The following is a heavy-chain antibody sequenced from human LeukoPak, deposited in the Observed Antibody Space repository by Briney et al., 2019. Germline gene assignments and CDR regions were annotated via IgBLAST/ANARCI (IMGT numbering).Heavy chain of an antibody. D-gene: IGHD3-22*01. CDR2: MNPDSGDT. Sequence: ASVKVSCKASGYTFTSYEINWVRQAPGHGLEWMGWMNPDSGDTAYAQKFQGRITMTRSTSITTAYMEPSSLRSEDTAVYYCARGLGSYDSSELTWPMISFWGQGTQVTASS. CDR1: GYTFTSYE. CDR3: ARGLGSYDSSELTWPMISF. J-gene: IGHJ4*02. V-gene: IGHV1-8*01.